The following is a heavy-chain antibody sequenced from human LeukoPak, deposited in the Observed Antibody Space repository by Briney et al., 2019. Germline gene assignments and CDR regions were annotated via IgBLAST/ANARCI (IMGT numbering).Heavy chain of an antibody. D-gene: IGHD4-17*01. Sequence: GESLKISCKGSGSSFTSYWIGWVRQMPGKGLEWMGIIYPGDSDTRYSPSFQGQVTISADKSISTAYLQWSSLKASGTAMYYCARRRGVAYGDYGWYFDLWGRGTLVTVSS. V-gene: IGHV5-51*01. CDR3: ARRRGVAYGDYGWYFDL. J-gene: IGHJ2*01. CDR1: GSSFTSYW. CDR2: IYPGDSDT.